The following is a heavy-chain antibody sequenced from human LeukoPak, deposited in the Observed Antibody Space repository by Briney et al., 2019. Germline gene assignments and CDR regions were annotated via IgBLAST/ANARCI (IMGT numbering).Heavy chain of an antibody. CDR2: IFHSGRT. Sequence: SETLSLTCGVPGGSISSTNWWSWVRQPPGKGLEWIGEIFHSGRTNYNPSLKRRVTISLDKSNNHFSLTLTSVTAADTAMYYCTYSTYWSYDYWGQGTLVTVSS. J-gene: IGHJ4*02. D-gene: IGHD1-7*01. V-gene: IGHV4-4*02. CDR1: GGSISSTNW. CDR3: TYSTYWSYDY.